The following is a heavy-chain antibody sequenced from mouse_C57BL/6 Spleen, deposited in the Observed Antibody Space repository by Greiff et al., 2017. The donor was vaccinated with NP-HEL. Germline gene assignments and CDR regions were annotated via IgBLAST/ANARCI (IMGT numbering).Heavy chain of an antibody. CDR3: ARDTSMVTTWFAY. J-gene: IGHJ3*01. CDR1: GFTFSDYG. D-gene: IGHD2-2*01. CDR2: ISSGSSTI. V-gene: IGHV5-17*01. Sequence: EVKLVESGGGLVKPGGSLKLSCAASGFTFSDYGMHWVRQAPEKGLEWVAYISSGSSTIYYADTVKGRFTTSRDNAKNTLFLQMTSLRSEDTAMYYCARDTSMVTTWFAYWGQGTLVTVSA.